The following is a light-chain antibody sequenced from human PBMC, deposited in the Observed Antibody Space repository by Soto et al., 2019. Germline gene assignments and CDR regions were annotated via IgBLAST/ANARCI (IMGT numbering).Light chain of an antibody. CDR2: DDD. J-gene: IGLJ1*01. Sequence: QSALTQPPSVSAAPGQRVTISCSGSSSNIGGNSVSWYQQLPGTAPKLLIYDDDKRPSGIPDRFSGSKSGTSATLGITGFQTGDQAEHHCGSWDSSLSAYVFGTGTKVTVL. CDR1: SSNIGGNS. CDR3: GSWDSSLSAYV. V-gene: IGLV1-51*01.